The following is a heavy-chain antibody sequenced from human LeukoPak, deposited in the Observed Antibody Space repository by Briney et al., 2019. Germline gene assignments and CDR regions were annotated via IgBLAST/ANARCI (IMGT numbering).Heavy chain of an antibody. J-gene: IGHJ4*02. Sequence: GGSLRLSCAASGFTFSTYAMHWVRQAPGKGLEYVSAVTSSGGTTYYADSVKGRFTISRDNSKNTLFLQMNSLRAEDTAVYYCAKDLITMVRGWGQGTLVTVSS. D-gene: IGHD3-10*01. CDR2: VTSSGGTT. V-gene: IGHV3-64*02. CDR3: AKDLITMVRG. CDR1: GFTFSTYA.